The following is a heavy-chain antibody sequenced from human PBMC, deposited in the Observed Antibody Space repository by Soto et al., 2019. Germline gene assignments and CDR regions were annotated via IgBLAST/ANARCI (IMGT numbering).Heavy chain of an antibody. V-gene: IGHV3-23*01. CDR3: ATSFRYFDN. CDR2: ISGRGTNT. CDR1: GSISTTTP. J-gene: IGHJ4*02. Sequence: GGSLRLSCAASGSISTTTPLSWVRQAPGKGLEWVSTISGRGTNTYYADSVKGRFIISRNNLKNTVNLQMNGLGVEDTAIYYCATSFRYFDNWGQGTRVTVSS.